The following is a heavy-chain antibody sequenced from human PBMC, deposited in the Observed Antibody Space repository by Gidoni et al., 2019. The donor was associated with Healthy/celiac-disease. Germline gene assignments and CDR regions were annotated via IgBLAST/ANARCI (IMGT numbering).Heavy chain of an antibody. CDR1: VFTLILYY. CDR2: ISSGGRT. CDR3: ARERVVPGAMGYYYYGMDV. V-gene: IGHV3-66*01. J-gene: IGHJ6*02. D-gene: IGHD2-2*01. Sequence: EVQLVVSGGGLVQPGGSLSLSCSASVFTLILYYMSWVRQAQGKGLGWVSVISSGGRTYYAEYEKGRFTITRDNSKNTVYLKMNSLRAEDTAVYYCARERVVPGAMGYYYYGMDVWGQGTTVTVSS.